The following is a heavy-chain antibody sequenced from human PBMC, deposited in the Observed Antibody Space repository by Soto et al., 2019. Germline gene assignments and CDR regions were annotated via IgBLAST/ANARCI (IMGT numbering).Heavy chain of an antibody. CDR3: ARFTVSPIDY. CDR1: GYTFTSYG. CDR2: ISAYNGNT. Sequence: QVPLVQSGAEVKKPGASVKVSCKASGYTFTSYGISWVRQAPGQGLEWMGWISAYNGNTNYAQKFKGRVTMTRDKSIRTAYMELNRLGSDDTAVYYCARFTVSPIDYWGQGILVTVSS. V-gene: IGHV1-18*01. J-gene: IGHJ4*02. D-gene: IGHD4-17*01.